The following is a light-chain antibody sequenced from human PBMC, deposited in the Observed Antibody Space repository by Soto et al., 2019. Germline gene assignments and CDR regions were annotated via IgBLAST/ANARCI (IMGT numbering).Light chain of an antibody. Sequence: EIVLTQSPGTLSLSPGEIATLSCRASQSVTSSYLAWYQQKPGQAPRLLIYGASSRATDIPDRFSGSGSGTEFTLTISSLQPDDFATYYCKQYNSHWKCGQGTKGDI. CDR3: KQYNSHWK. CDR2: GAS. J-gene: IGKJ1*01. V-gene: IGKV3-20*01. CDR1: QSVTSSY.